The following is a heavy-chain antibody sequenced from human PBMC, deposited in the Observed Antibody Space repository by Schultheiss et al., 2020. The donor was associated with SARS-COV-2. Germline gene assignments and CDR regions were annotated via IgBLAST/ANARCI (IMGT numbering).Heavy chain of an antibody. CDR3: ARRGSGGSGWFDP. D-gene: IGHD2-15*01. CDR2: IYPGDSDT. CDR1: GYSFTSYW. V-gene: IGHV5-51*01. J-gene: IGHJ5*02. Sequence: GGSLRLSCKGSGYSFTSYWIGWVRQMPGKGLEWLGIIYPGDSDTRYSPSFQGQVTISADKSISTAYLQWSSLKASDTAMYYCARRGSGGSGWFDPWGQGTLVTVSS.